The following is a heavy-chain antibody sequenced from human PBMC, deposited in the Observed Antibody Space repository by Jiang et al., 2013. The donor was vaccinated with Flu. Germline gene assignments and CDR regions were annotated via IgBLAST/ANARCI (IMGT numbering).Heavy chain of an antibody. D-gene: IGHD3-10*01. CDR2: IWYDGSNK. J-gene: IGHJ3*02. V-gene: IGHV3-33*01. CDR3: ASYALEEYDAFDI. Sequence: GVVQPGRSLRLSCAASGFTFSSYGMHWVRQAPGKGLEWVAVIWYDGSNKYYADSVKGRFTISRDNSKNTLYLQMNSLRAEDTAVYYCASYALEEYDAFDIWGQGTMVTVSS. CDR1: GFTFSSYG.